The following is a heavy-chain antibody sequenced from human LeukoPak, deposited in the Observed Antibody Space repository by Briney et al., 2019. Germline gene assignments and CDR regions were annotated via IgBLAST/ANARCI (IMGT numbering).Heavy chain of an antibody. CDR3: AELGITMIGGV. V-gene: IGHV3-7*01. CDR1: GFTFSRYW. CDR2: IKQDGSEE. D-gene: IGHD3-10*02. J-gene: IGHJ6*04. Sequence: GGSLRLSCAASGFTFSRYWMTWVRQAPGKGLEWVANIKQDGSEEYYVDSVKGRFTISRDNAKNSLYLQMNSLRPEDTAVYYCAELGITMIGGVWGKGTTVTISS.